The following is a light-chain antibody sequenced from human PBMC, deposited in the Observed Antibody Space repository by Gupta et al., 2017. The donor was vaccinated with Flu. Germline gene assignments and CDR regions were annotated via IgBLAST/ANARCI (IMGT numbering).Light chain of an antibody. CDR3: HQYGSPPWT. CDR2: GAS. J-gene: IGKJ1*01. CDR1: QSVSSDS. V-gene: IGKV3-20*01. Sequence: PGERATLYCRASQSVSSDSLAWFQQKPGQAPRLVIYGASSRATGIPDRFSGGGSGTDFTLTINRLEPEDSAVFYCHQYGSPPWTFGQGTKVEI.